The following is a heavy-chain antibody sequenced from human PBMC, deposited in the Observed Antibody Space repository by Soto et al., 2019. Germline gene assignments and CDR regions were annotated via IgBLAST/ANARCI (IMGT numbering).Heavy chain of an antibody. V-gene: IGHV3-23*01. Sequence: PGGSLRLSCAASGFTFSSYAMSWVRQAPGKGLEWVSAISGSGGSTYYADSVKGRFTISRDNSKNTLYLQMNSLRAEDTAVYYCAKDQSLQVSVVVVAATDYWGQGALVTVSS. J-gene: IGHJ4*02. D-gene: IGHD2-15*01. CDR2: ISGSGGST. CDR3: AKDQSLQVSVVVVAATDY. CDR1: GFTFSSYA.